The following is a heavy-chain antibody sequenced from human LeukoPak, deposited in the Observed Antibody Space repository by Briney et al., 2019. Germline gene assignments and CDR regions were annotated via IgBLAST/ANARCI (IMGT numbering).Heavy chain of an antibody. V-gene: IGHV1-2*06. Sequence: ASVKVSCKASGYTFTGYYMHWVRQAPGQGLEWVGRINPDSGGTNYAQKFQGRVTMTRDTSISTAYMELSRLRSDDTAVYSCARGCSGGSCYSDIWFDPWGQGTLVTVSS. CDR3: ARGCSGGSCYSDIWFDP. J-gene: IGHJ5*02. CDR1: GYTFTGYY. CDR2: INPDSGGT. D-gene: IGHD2-15*01.